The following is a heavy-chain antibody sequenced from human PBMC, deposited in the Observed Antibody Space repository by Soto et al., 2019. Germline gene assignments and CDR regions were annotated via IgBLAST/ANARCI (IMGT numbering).Heavy chain of an antibody. CDR1: GPSISNVYYY. Sequence: SESLSVTCTVSGPSISNVYYYCGWLRQSRGEGLEWIGNIYYTGSTFHNPSLKSRLTISVDTSKNQFSLRLSSVTAADTAVYYCARAYYYDRSGYYYGYNWFDPWGQGTLVTVS. V-gene: IGHV4-30-4*01. D-gene: IGHD3-22*01. CDR2: IYYTGST. CDR3: ARAYYYDRSGYYYGYNWFDP. J-gene: IGHJ5*02.